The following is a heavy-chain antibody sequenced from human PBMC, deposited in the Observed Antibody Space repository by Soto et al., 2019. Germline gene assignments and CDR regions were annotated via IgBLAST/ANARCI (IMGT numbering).Heavy chain of an antibody. CDR2: IYPSDSDT. Sequence: PGESLKISCKVSGYNFAGYWIAWVRQMPGKGLELTGIIYPSDSDTRYRPSFQGQVTISADKSISSAYLQWSSLRASDTAMYYCARGGVSTRTFDYWGQGTPVTVSS. D-gene: IGHD3-3*01. CDR3: ARGGVSTRTFDY. J-gene: IGHJ4*02. V-gene: IGHV5-51*01. CDR1: GYNFAGYW.